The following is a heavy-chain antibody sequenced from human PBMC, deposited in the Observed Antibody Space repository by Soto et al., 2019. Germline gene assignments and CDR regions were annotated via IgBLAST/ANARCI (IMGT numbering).Heavy chain of an antibody. V-gene: IGHV1-18*01. CDR3: ARDLDDFWSGYRDYGMDV. Sequence: ASVKVSCKASGYTFTSYGISWVRQAPGQGLEWMGWISAYNGNTNYAQKLQGRVTMTTDTSTSTAYMELRSLRSDDTAVYYCARDLDDFWSGYRDYGMDVWRQATTVTVSS. CDR2: ISAYNGNT. J-gene: IGHJ6*02. D-gene: IGHD3-3*01. CDR1: GYTFTSYG.